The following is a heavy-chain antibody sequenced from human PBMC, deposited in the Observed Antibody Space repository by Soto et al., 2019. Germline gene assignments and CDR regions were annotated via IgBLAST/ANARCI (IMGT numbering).Heavy chain of an antibody. CDR3: ARVENLLVWSGYLPDDY. CDR1: GYTFTSYG. CDR2: ISAYNGNT. D-gene: IGHD3-3*01. Sequence: QVQLVQSGAEVKKPGASVKVSCKASGYTFTSYGISWVRQAPGQGLEWMGWISAYNGNTNYAQKHQGRVTMTTDTSTSTAYMELRSLRSDDTAVYYCARVENLLVWSGYLPDDYWGQGTLVTVSS. V-gene: IGHV1-18*01. J-gene: IGHJ4*02.